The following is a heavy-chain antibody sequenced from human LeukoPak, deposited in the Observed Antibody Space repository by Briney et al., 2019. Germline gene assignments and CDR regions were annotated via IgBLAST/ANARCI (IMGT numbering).Heavy chain of an antibody. Sequence: ASVKVSCKASGYTFTSYAMHWVRQAPGQRLEWMGWINAGNGNTKYSQKFQGRVTTTRDTSASTAYMELSSLRSEDTAVYYCARDQGRVDAFDIWGQGTMVTVSS. CDR1: GYTFTSYA. CDR3: ARDQGRVDAFDI. J-gene: IGHJ3*02. CDR2: INAGNGNT. V-gene: IGHV1-3*01.